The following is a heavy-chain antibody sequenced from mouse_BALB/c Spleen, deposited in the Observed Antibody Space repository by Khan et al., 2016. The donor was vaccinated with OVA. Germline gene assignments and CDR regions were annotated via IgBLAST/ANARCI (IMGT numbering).Heavy chain of an antibody. CDR3: ANPNPSDYAWFAY. V-gene: IGHV14-3*02. D-gene: IGHD2-4*01. CDR2: IDPANGNT. CDR1: GFNIKDTY. Sequence: VQLQQSGAELVKPGASVKLSCTASGFNIKDTYMHWVKQRPEQGLEWIGRIDPANGNTKYDPKFQGKATITADTSSNTAYLQLSSLTSEDTAVYYCANPNPSDYAWFAYWGQGTLVTVSA. J-gene: IGHJ3*01.